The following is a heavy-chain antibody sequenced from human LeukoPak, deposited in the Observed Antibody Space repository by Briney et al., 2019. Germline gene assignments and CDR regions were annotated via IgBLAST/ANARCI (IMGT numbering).Heavy chain of an antibody. J-gene: IGHJ3*02. D-gene: IGHD3-3*01. CDR2: IIPIFGTA. V-gene: IGHV1-69*01. CDR3: ARDYDFWSGYYDDAFDI. Sequence: SVNVSCKASGGTFSSYAISWVRQAPGQGLEWMGGIIPIFGTANYAQKFQGRVTITADESTSTAYMELSSLRSEDTAVYYCARDYDFWSGYYDDAFDIWGQGTMVTVSS. CDR1: GGTFSSYA.